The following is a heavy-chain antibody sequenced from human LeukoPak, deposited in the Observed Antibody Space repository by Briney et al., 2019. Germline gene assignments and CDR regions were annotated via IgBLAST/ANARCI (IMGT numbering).Heavy chain of an antibody. J-gene: IGHJ3*02. D-gene: IGHD2-21*02. Sequence: ASVKVSCKVSGYTLTELSMHWVRQAPGKGLEWMGGFDPEDGKTIYAQKFQGRVTMTEDTSTDTAYMELSSLRSEDTAVYYCATSFSVVVTAKLPDAFDIWGQGTMVTVSS. V-gene: IGHV1-24*01. CDR1: GYTLTELS. CDR2: FDPEDGKT. CDR3: ATSFSVVVTAKLPDAFDI.